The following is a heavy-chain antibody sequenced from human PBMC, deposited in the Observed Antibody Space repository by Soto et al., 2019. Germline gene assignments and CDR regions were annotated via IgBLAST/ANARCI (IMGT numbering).Heavy chain of an antibody. Sequence: QVQLVESGGGVVQPGRSLRLSCAASGFTFSSYAMHWVRQAPGKGLEWVAVISYDGSNKYYADSVKGRFTISRDNSKNALYLQMSSMRLEDTAVYYCARHLWRDDYNWGYFDLWGRGTLVTVSS. CDR3: ARHLWRDDYNWGYFDL. V-gene: IGHV3-30-3*01. D-gene: IGHD4-4*01. CDR2: ISYDGSNK. J-gene: IGHJ2*01. CDR1: GFTFSSYA.